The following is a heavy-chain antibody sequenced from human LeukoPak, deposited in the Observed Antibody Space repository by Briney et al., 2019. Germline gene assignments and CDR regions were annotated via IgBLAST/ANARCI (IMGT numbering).Heavy chain of an antibody. J-gene: IGHJ5*02. Sequence: GSLRLSCAASGFTFSSYAMSWIRQPPGKGLEWIANIYYAGSSNYNPSLKSRVSVSIDASKNHLSLQLTSVTAADTAIYYCARQTVIIPTGMEGPWFDPWGQGTLVTVSS. D-gene: IGHD2/OR15-2a*01. CDR3: ARQTVIIPTGMEGPWFDP. CDR2: IYYAGSS. V-gene: IGHV4-59*08. CDR1: GFTFSSYA.